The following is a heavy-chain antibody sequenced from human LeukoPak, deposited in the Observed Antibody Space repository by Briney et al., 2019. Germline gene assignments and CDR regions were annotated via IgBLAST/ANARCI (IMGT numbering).Heavy chain of an antibody. CDR3: ARRGFTMVRGVLLGSFDY. CDR1: GGSISSSSYY. CDR2: IYYSGST. J-gene: IGHJ4*02. D-gene: IGHD3-10*01. V-gene: IGHV4-39*07. Sequence: SSETLSLTCTVSGGSISSSSYYWGWIRQPPGKGLEWIGSIYYSGSTYYNPSLKSRVTISVDTSKNQFSLKLSSVTAADTAVYYCARRGFTMVRGVLLGSFDYWGQGTLVTVSS.